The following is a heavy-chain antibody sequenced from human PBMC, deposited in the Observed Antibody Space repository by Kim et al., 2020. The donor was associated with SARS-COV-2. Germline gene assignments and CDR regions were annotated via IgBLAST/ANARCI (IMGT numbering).Heavy chain of an antibody. Sequence: SETLSLTCTVSGDSFSSYYWSWIRQPPRKGLEWIGNMYNSGSTNYNPSLKSRLSISVDTSKNQFSLKLRSVIAADTAVYYCTRHRPQLGFTLHYYGMDV. CDR3: TRHRPQLGFTLHYYGMDV. CDR1: GDSFSSYY. J-gene: IGHJ6*01. D-gene: IGHD1-1*01. CDR2: MYNSGST. V-gene: IGHV4-59*08.